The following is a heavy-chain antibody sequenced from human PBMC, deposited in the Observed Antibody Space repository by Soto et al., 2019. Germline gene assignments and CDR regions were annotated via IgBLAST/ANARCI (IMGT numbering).Heavy chain of an antibody. J-gene: IGHJ6*02. CDR3: VRDDYGLDV. CDR1: GFIVSSNY. CDR2: IYSGGSA. Sequence: GGSLRLSCAASGFIVSSNYMSWVRQAPGKGLEWVSVIYSGGSANYADSVKGRFTISRDDSKNTLYLQMNSLRAEDTAVYYRVRDDYGLDVWGRGTAVTVSS. V-gene: IGHV3-53*01.